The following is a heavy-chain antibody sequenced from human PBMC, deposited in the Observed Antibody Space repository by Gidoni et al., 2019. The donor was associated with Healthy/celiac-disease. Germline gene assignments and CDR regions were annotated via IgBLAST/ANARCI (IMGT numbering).Heavy chain of an antibody. J-gene: IGHJ4*02. CDR1: GFTFDDYA. D-gene: IGHD6-13*01. V-gene: IGHV3-9*01. CDR3: AKDRRRVSAYYFDY. CDR2: ISWNSGSI. Sequence: EVQLVESGGGLVQPGRSLRLSCAASGFTFDDYAMPWVRQAPGKGLEWVSGISWNSGSIGYADSVKGRFTISRDNAKNSLYLQMNSLRAEDTALYYCAKDRRRVSAYYFDYWGQGTLVTVSS.